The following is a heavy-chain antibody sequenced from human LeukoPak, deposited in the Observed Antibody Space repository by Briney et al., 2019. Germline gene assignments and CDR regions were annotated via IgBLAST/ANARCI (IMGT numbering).Heavy chain of an antibody. CDR2: ITSDESST. D-gene: IGHD2-21*02. Sequence: PGGSLRLSCAASGFTFSVYWMHWVRQAPGKGLVWVSRITSDESSTAYADSVRGRFTISRDNAKNTLCLQMNSLRADDTAVYYCARVLFRTADLAFDIWGQGTMVTVSS. V-gene: IGHV3-74*01. J-gene: IGHJ3*02. CDR1: GFTFSVYW. CDR3: ARVLFRTADLAFDI.